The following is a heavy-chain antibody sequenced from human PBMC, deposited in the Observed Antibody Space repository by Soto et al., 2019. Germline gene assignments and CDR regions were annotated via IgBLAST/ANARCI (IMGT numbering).Heavy chain of an antibody. J-gene: IGHJ4*02. CDR3: VREGGDSSSLVANYFYY. CDR1: GSTFAHQA. V-gene: IGHV3-23*01. Sequence: GGSLRLSCAASGSTFAHQAMSWVRQAPGTGLEWVSAVSGSGGGTYYADSVKGRFTISRDNSKNTLSLQMNSLRVEDTAVYYCVREGGDSSSLVANYFYYWGQGA. CDR2: VSGSGGGT. D-gene: IGHD5-12*01.